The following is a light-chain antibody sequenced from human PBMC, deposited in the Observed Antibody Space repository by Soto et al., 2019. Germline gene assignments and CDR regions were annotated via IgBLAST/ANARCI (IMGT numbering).Light chain of an antibody. CDR3: QQANSFPQST. CDR2: GAS. V-gene: IGKV1-12*01. CDR1: QDISIW. J-gene: IGKJ5*01. Sequence: DIQMTQSPSSVSASVGDRVTITCRASQDISIWLAWYQQKPGEAPKLLIYGASSLQSGAPSRFSASGSETDFTLTISSLQPEDFATYYCQQANSFPQSTIGQGTRLEIK.